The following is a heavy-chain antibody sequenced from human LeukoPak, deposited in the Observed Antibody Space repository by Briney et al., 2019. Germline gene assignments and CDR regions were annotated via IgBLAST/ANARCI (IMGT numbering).Heavy chain of an antibody. J-gene: IGHJ6*04. D-gene: IGHD3-9*01. CDR2: IIPIFGTA. CDR1: GGTFSSYA. Sequence: SVKVSCKASGGTFSSYAISWVRQAPGQGLEWMGGIIPIFGTANYTQKFQGRVPITADESTSTAYMELSSLRSEDTAVYYCARASRYYDILTGYYRSYYYYGMDVWGKGTTVTVSS. CDR3: ARASRYYDILTGYYRSYYYYGMDV. V-gene: IGHV1-69*01.